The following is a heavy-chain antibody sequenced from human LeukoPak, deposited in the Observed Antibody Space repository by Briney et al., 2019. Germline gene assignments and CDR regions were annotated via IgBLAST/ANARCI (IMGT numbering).Heavy chain of an antibody. V-gene: IGHV3-53*01. CDR3: ARGRIELAAALYPSPIGEYYFGY. CDR1: GFTVSSNY. CDR2: IYSGGST. Sequence: PAGSLRLSCAVSGFTVSSNYMSWVRQAPGKGLEWVSVIYSGGSTYYADSVKGRFTISRDNSKNTLYLQMNSLRAEDTAVYYCARGRIELAAALYPSPIGEYYFGYWGQGALVTVSS. J-gene: IGHJ4*02. D-gene: IGHD6-13*01.